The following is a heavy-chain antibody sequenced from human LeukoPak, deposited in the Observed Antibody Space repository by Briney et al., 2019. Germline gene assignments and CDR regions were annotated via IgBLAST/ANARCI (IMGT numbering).Heavy chain of an antibody. V-gene: IGHV1-69*13. CDR2: IIPIFGTA. CDR1: GGTFSSYA. CDR3: ATARFGELLPIDY. Sequence: GASVKVSCKASGGTFSSYAISWVRQAPGQGLEWMGGIIPIFGTANYAQKFQGRVTITADESTSTAYMELSSLRSEDTAVYYCATARFGELLPIDYWGQGTLVTVSS. D-gene: IGHD3-10*01. J-gene: IGHJ4*02.